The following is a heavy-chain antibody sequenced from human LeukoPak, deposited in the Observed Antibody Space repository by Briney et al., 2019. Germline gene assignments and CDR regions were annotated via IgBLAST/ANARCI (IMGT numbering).Heavy chain of an antibody. CDR1: GFPCSIYE. CDR3: ALLAVASDFDY. J-gene: IGHJ4*02. Sequence: PAGSLRFSCAGSGFPCSIYEMNWVRQAPGKGLEWVSNIGSSGTTIYYADSVKGRFSISRDNAKSSLYLQMNSLRVEDTAVYYCALLAVASDFDYWGQGALVTVSS. V-gene: IGHV3-48*03. D-gene: IGHD6-19*01. CDR2: IGSSGTTI.